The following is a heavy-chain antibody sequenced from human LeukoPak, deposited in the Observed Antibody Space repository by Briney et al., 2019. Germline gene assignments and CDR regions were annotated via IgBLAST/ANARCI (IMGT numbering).Heavy chain of an antibody. Sequence: PGESLKISCKGSGYSFTSYWIGWVRQMPGKGLEWMGIIYPGDSDTRYSPSFQGQVTISADKSISTAYLQWSSLKASDTAMYYCARPLIAAAANDAFDIWGQGTMVTVSS. J-gene: IGHJ3*02. D-gene: IGHD6-13*01. V-gene: IGHV5-51*01. CDR3: ARPLIAAAANDAFDI. CDR2: IYPGDSDT. CDR1: GYSFTSYW.